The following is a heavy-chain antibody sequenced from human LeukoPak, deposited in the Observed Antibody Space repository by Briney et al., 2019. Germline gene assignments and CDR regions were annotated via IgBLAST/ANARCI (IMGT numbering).Heavy chain of an antibody. CDR1: GFTVSSNY. D-gene: IGHD3-3*01. CDR3: ARDQVPDYDFWSGYLSSYGMDV. J-gene: IGHJ6*02. V-gene: IGHV3-53*01. Sequence: GGSLRLSCAASGFTVSSNYMSWVRQAPGKGLEWGSVIYSGGCTYYAGSVKGRFTISRDNSKNTLYLQMNSLRAEDMAVYYCARDQVPDYDFWSGYLSSYGMDVWGQGTTVTVSS. CDR2: IYSGGCT.